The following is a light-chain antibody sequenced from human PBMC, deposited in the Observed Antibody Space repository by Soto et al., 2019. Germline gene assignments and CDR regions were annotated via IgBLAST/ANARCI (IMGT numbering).Light chain of an antibody. J-gene: IGKJ2*01. CDR2: GAS. V-gene: IGKV3-15*01. CDR3: QQYNNWPPYT. Sequence: EIVMTQSPATLSVSPGERATLSCRASQSVSSNSAWYQQKPGQAPRLLIYGASTRATGIPARFSGSGSGTAFTLTISSLQSEDFAVYYGQQYNNWPPYTFGQGTKLEIK. CDR1: QSVSSN.